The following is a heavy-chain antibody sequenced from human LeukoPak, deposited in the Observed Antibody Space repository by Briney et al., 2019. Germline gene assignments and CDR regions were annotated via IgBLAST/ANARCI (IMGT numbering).Heavy chain of an antibody. CDR2: IIPIFGTA. J-gene: IGHJ4*02. D-gene: IGHD3-22*01. V-gene: IGHV1-69*13. Sequence: SVKVSCTASGGTFSSYAISWVRQAPGQGLEWMGGIIPIFGTANYAQKFQGRVTITADESTSTAYMELSSLRSEDTAVYYCARGQGYYYDSSGYYPFDYWGQGTLVTVSS. CDR1: GGTFSSYA. CDR3: ARGQGYYYDSSGYYPFDY.